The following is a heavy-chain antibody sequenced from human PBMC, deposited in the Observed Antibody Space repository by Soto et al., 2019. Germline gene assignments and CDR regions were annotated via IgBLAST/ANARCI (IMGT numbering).Heavy chain of an antibody. D-gene: IGHD2-21*02. V-gene: IGHV2-5*02. CDR3: IQSRCGGDCLQSYASYYYYGMDV. J-gene: IGHJ6*02. CDR2: IYWDDDK. Sequence: SGPTLVNPPQTLTLTCTFSAFSLSTGGVGVGWIRQPPGKALEWLALIYWDDDKRYSPSLRSRLTITKDTSKNQVVLTMTNMDPVDTATYYCIQSRCGGDCLQSYASYYYYGMDVWGQGTTVTVSS. CDR1: AFSLSTGGVG.